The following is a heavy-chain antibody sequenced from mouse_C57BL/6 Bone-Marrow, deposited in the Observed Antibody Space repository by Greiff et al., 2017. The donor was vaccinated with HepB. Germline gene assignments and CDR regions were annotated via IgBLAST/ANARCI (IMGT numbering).Heavy chain of an antibody. CDR1: GFSLSTFGMG. CDR3: ARRGDYYYGSSYWYFDV. D-gene: IGHD1-1*01. Sequence: QVQLKESGPGILQPSQTLSLTCSFSGFSLSTFGMGVGWIRQPSGKGLEWLAHIWWDDAKYYNPALKSRLTISKDTSKNQVFLKIANVDTADTATYYCARRGDYYYGSSYWYFDVWGTGTTVTVSS. V-gene: IGHV8-8*01. J-gene: IGHJ1*03. CDR2: IWWDDAK.